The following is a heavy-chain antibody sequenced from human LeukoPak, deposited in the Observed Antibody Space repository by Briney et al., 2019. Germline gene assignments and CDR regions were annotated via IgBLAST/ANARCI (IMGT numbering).Heavy chain of an antibody. V-gene: IGHV3-21*01. J-gene: IGHJ4*02. D-gene: IGHD3-10*01. CDR1: GFTFSSYS. CDR2: ISSSSSYI. CDR3: ARLWGDVTIFDS. Sequence: GGSLRLPCAASGFTFSSYSMNWVRQAPGKGLEWVSSISSSSSYIYYADSVKGRFTVSRDNAKNSLYLQTNSLRVEDTALYYCARLWGDVTIFDSWGQGTLITVSS.